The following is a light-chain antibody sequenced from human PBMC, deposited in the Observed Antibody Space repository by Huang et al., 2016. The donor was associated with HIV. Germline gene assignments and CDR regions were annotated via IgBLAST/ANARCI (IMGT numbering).Light chain of an antibody. J-gene: IGKJ3*01. V-gene: IGKV3-15*01. CDR1: QNIGDN. CDR3: QQLNNWPPGFT. Sequence: EIVMTQSPATLSVSPGERATLSCRDSQNIGDNLTWYQHKPGQAPRLLIYGASTRASSIGPRFRGSGSGTECTLTITGRGSEDFAVYYCQQLNNWPPGFTFGPGTTVDVK. CDR2: GAS.